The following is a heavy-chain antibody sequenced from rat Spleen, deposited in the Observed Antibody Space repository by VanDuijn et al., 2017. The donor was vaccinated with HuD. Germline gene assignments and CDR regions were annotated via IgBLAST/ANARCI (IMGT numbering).Heavy chain of an antibody. Sequence: EVQLVESGGGLVQPGRSLKLSCAASGFTFSDFYMAWVRQAPTKGLDWVATISYDGSNTYYRDSVRGRFTISRDNAKSTLYLQMDSLRSEDTATFYCVRQDTSGYSNWFTYWGQGTLVTVSS. J-gene: IGHJ3*01. CDR2: ISYDGSNT. CDR3: VRQDTSGYSNWFTY. CDR1: GFTFSDFY. V-gene: IGHV5-7*01. D-gene: IGHD4-3*01.